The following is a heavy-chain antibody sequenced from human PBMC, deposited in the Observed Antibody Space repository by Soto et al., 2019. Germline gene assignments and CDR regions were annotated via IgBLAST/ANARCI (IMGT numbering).Heavy chain of an antibody. Sequence: PSETLSLTCTVSGGSISSDANFWSWIRQLPGRGLEWIGYISYTGRTYYTPSLTSRLTIPLDTSKNLFSLRLSAVTAADPADHFCARGYFSSSSSWFQPWVQGTLATVS. J-gene: IGHJ5*02. V-gene: IGHV4-31*03. CDR2: ISYTGRT. D-gene: IGHD6-6*01. CDR3: ARGYFSSSSSWFQP. CDR1: GGSISSDANF.